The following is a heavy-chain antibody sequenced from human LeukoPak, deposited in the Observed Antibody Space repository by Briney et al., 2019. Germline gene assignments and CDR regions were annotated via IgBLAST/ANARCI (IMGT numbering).Heavy chain of an antibody. CDR3: ARGIAVAGRLSDY. CDR2: ISWNSGSI. CDR1: GFTFDDYA. D-gene: IGHD6-19*01. Sequence: GGSLRLSCAASGFTFDDYAMHWVRQAPGKGLEWVSGISWNSGSIGYADSVKGRFTISRDNVEKSLHLQMNSLRAEDTAVYYCARGIAVAGRLSDYWGQGTLVTVSS. V-gene: IGHV3-9*01. J-gene: IGHJ4*02.